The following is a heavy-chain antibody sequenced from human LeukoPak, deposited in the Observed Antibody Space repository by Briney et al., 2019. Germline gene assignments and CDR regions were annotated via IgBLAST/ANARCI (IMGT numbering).Heavy chain of an antibody. V-gene: IGHV3-74*01. CDR2: INIDGSNT. CDR3: ARSLGGAYDY. CDR1: GYPFSSYW. J-gene: IGHJ4*02. Sequence: GGSLRLSCAASGYPFSSYWMHWVRQAPGKGLVWVSRINIDGSNTNYADSVKGRFTISRDNAKNTLYLQMDSLRAEDTAVYYCARSLGGAYDYWGQGTLVTVSS. D-gene: IGHD1-26*01.